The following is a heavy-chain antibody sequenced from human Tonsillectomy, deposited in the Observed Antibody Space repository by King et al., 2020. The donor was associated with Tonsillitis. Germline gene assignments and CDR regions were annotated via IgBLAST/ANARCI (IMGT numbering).Heavy chain of an antibody. CDR1: GFTFSSYA. J-gene: IGHJ4*02. D-gene: IGHD2-15*01. Sequence: VQLVESGGGLVQPGGSLRLSCAASGFTFSSYAMSWVRQAPGKGLEWVSGISGSGGITQYADSVKGRFTISRDNSKNTLYLQMNSLRVEDTAVYYCAKDGSCWYDVSLDYWVQGTMVTVSS. CDR2: ISGSGGIT. V-gene: IGHV3-23*04. CDR3: AKDGSCWYDVSLDY.